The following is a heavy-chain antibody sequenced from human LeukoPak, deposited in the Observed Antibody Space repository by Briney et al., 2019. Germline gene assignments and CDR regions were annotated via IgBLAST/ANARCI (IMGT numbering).Heavy chain of an antibody. D-gene: IGHD6-13*01. CDR2: ISYDGSNK. CDR3: AKAPGIAENY. V-gene: IGHV3-30*18. Sequence: GGSLRLSCITSGFTFSSYGMHWVRQAPGKGLEWVAVISYDGSNKYYADSVKGRFTISRDNSKNTLYLQMNSLRAEDTAVYYCAKAPGIAENYWGQGTLVTVSS. CDR1: GFTFSSYG. J-gene: IGHJ4*02.